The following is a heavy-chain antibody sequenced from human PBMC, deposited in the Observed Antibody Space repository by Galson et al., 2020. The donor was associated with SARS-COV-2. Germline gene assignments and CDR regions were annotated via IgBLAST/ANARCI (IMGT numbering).Heavy chain of an antibody. V-gene: IGHV3-73*01. CDR1: GFTFSGSD. D-gene: IGHD2-21*02. CDR3: TRLLSSSVEMTPIPFDY. Sequence: GGSLRLSCAASGFTFSGSDMHWVRQASGKGLEWVGRIRSKAKNYATTYAASVKGRFTISRDDSKNTAYLQMNSLKTEDTAVYYCTRLLSSSVEMTPIPFDYWGQGALVTVSS. CDR2: IRSKAKNYAT. J-gene: IGHJ4*02.